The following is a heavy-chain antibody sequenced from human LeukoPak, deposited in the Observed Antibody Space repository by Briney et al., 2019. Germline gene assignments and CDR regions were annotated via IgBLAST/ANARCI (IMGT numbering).Heavy chain of an antibody. CDR2: IYYSGST. J-gene: IGHJ4*02. V-gene: IGHV4-59*12. CDR3: ARYCVGGSCYSGPDY. CDR1: GGSISSYY. Sequence: SETLSLTCTVSGGSISSYYWSWIRQPPGKGLEWIGYIYYSGSTNYNPSLKSRVTISVDTSKNQFSLNLNSVTAADTAVYYCARYCVGGSCYSGPDYWGQGSLVTVSS. D-gene: IGHD2-15*01.